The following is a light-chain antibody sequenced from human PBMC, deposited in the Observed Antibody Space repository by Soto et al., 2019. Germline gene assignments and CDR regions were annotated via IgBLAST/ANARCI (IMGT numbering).Light chain of an antibody. V-gene: IGKV3D-15*01. Sequence: EIVITQSPTTLPVSPGERATLSCRASQSVSNNLAWYQQKPGQAPRLLIYGAFNRATGIPARFSGSGSGTDFTLTISSLEPEDSAVYYCQQYNNWPRTFGQGTKWIS. CDR1: QSVSNN. CDR2: GAF. CDR3: QQYNNWPRT. J-gene: IGKJ1*01.